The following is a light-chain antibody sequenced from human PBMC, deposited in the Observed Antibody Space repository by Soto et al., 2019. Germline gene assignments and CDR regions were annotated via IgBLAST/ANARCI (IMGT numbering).Light chain of an antibody. CDR1: QSVSSY. V-gene: IGKV3-11*01. J-gene: IGKJ2*01. CDR3: QQRSNWPPYT. CDR2: DAS. Sequence: EIVLTHSPATLSLSPGERATLSCRASQSVSSYLAWYQQKPGQAPRLLIYDASNRATGIPARFSGSGSGTDFTLTISSLEPEDFAVYYCQQRSNWPPYTVGQGTKVDIK.